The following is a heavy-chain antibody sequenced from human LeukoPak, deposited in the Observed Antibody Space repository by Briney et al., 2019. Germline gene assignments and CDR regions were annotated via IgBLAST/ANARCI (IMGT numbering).Heavy chain of an antibody. CDR2: IWYDGSNK. D-gene: IGHD6-13*01. V-gene: IGHV3-33*01. J-gene: IGHJ4*02. CDR1: GFTFSSYG. CDR3: ARAISNWFRGIDY. Sequence: GGSLRLSCAPSGFTFSSYGMHWVRQAPGKGLEWVAVIWYDGSNKYYADSVKGRFTISRDNAKNSLYVQMSSLRDEDTAVYYCARAISNWFRGIDYWGQGTLVTVSS.